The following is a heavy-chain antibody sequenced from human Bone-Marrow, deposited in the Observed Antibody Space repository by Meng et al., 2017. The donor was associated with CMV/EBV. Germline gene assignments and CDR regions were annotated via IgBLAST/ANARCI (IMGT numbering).Heavy chain of an antibody. Sequence: GESLKISCAASGFTFSNYWMHWVRQAPGKGLVWVSRINSDGSITNYADSVKGRFTISRDNAQNTLYLQMNSLRAEDTAVYYCARDSYYYDSRGYYVVDYWGQGTLVTVSS. D-gene: IGHD3-22*01. V-gene: IGHV3-74*01. CDR2: INSDGSIT. J-gene: IGHJ4*02. CDR3: ARDSYYYDSRGYYVVDY. CDR1: GFTFSNYW.